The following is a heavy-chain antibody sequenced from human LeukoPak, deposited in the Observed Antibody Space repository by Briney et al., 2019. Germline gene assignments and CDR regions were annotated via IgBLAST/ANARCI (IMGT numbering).Heavy chain of an antibody. J-gene: IGHJ4*02. CDR3: ARDRSLAS. V-gene: IGHV3-74*01. CDR1: GFTFSTYW. Sequence: GGSLRLPCAASGFTFSTYWMHWVRQAPRMGLVWVSRINSDGSSTGYADSVKGRFTISRDNATNTLYLQMNSLRAEDTAVYYCARDRSLASWGQGTLVTVSS. CDR2: INSDGSST.